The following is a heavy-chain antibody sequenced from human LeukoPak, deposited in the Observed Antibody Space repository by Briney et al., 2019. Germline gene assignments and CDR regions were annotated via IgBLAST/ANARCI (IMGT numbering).Heavy chain of an antibody. CDR3: ARMRDSSSSGGVDY. CDR2: IDWDDDK. Sequence: ESGPALVKPTQTLTLTCTFSGFSLSTSGMCVSWIRQPPGKALEWLARIDWDDDKYYSTSLKTRLTISKDTSKNQVVLTMTNMDPVDTATYYCARMRDSSSSGGVDYWGQGTLVTVSS. V-gene: IGHV2-70*11. J-gene: IGHJ4*02. CDR1: GFSLSTSGMC. D-gene: IGHD6-6*01.